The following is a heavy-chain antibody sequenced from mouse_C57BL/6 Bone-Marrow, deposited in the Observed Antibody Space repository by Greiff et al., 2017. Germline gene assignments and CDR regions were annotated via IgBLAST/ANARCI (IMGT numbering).Heavy chain of an antibody. V-gene: IGHV5-16*01. D-gene: IGHD1-1*01. J-gene: IGHJ4*01. CDR3: ARPYYYGSAWDYAMDY. Sequence: EVKVEESEGGLVQPGSSMKLSCTASGFTFSDYYMAWVRQVPEKGLEWVANINYDGSSTYYLDSLKSRFIISRDNAKNILYLQMSSLKSEDTATYYCARPYYYGSAWDYAMDYWGQGTSVTVSS. CDR1: GFTFSDYY. CDR2: INYDGSST.